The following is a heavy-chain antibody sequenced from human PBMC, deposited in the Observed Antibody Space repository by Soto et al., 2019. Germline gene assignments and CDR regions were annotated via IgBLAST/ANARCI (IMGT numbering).Heavy chain of an antibody. Sequence: ASVKVSCKASGYTFTSYAMHWVRQAPGQRLEWMGWINAGNGNTKYSQKFQGRVTITRDTSASTAYMELSSLRSEDTAVYYCARSQINSGSYDYWGQGTLVTVSS. CDR2: INAGNGNT. J-gene: IGHJ4*02. CDR3: ARSQINSGSYDY. D-gene: IGHD1-26*01. CDR1: GYTFTSYA. V-gene: IGHV1-3*01.